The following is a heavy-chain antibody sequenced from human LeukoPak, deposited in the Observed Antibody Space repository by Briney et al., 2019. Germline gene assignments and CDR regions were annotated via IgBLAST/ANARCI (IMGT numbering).Heavy chain of an antibody. D-gene: IGHD5-18*01. V-gene: IGHV3-74*01. CDR2: INTDGSRT. J-gene: IGHJ5*02. CDR1: GFTFSNHW. Sequence: PGGSLRLSCAASGFTFSNHWMHWVRQAPGKGLVWVSRINTDGSRTGYADSVKGRFTISRDNARNTLYLQVNSLRAEDTAVYYCARGYGYTYGGGWFDTWGQGTLVTVSS. CDR3: ARGYGYTYGGGWFDT.